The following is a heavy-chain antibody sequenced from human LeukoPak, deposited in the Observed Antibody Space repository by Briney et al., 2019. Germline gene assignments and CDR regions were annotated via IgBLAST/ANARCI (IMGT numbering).Heavy chain of an antibody. D-gene: IGHD5-18*01. V-gene: IGHV5-51*01. Sequence: GEALKISCKGSGYSFTSYWIGWVRPMPGKGVEWMGIIYPGDSDTRYSPSFQGQVTISADKSISTAYLQWSSLKASDTAMYYCARLLVDTAMALDYWGQGTLVTVSS. CDR3: ARLLVDTAMALDY. CDR2: IYPGDSDT. J-gene: IGHJ4*02. CDR1: GYSFTSYW.